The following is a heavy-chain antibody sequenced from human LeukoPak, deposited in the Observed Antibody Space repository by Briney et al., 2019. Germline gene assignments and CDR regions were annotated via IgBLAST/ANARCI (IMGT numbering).Heavy chain of an antibody. J-gene: IGHJ6*02. CDR3: AREKIDFWSGYYDYYYYGMDV. V-gene: IGHV1-2*02. Sequence: ASVKVSCKASGYTFTSYGISWVRQAPGQGLEWMGWINPNSGGTNYAQKFQGRVTMTRDTSISTAYMELSRLRSDDTAVYYCAREKIDFWSGYYDYYYYGMDVWGQGTTVTVSS. CDR1: GYTFTSYG. CDR2: INPNSGGT. D-gene: IGHD3-3*01.